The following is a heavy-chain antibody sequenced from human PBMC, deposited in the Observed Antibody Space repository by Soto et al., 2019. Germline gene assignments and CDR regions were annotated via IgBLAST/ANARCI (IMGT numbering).Heavy chain of an antibody. V-gene: IGHV1-2*04. J-gene: IGHJ4*02. D-gene: IGHD2-15*01. CDR2: INPNSGGT. CDR1: GYTFTGYY. Sequence: ASVKVSCKASGYTFTGYYMHWVRQAPEQGLEWMGWINPNSGGTNYAQKFQGWVTMTRDTSISAAYMELSRLRSDDTAVYYCATEDSLGYCSGGSCYSFENWGQGTLVTVSS. CDR3: ATEDSLGYCSGGSCYSFEN.